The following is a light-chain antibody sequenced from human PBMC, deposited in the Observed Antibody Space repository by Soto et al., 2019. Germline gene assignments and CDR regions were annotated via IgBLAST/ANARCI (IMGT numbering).Light chain of an antibody. CDR1: QTISNW. CDR2: GVS. Sequence: DIQMTQYPSTLSAAVGDRVTISCRASQTISNWLAWYQQKPGKAPNLLIYGVSNLARGVPSRFSGIGSGTEFTLTISGLRPDDFATYYRQQYGGYSCTFRHGTKVEI. J-gene: IGKJ1*01. CDR3: QQYGGYSCT. V-gene: IGKV1-5*03.